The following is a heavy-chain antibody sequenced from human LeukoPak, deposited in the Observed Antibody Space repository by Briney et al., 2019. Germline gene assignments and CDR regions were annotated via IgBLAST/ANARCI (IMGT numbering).Heavy chain of an antibody. Sequence: SVKVSCKASGGTFSSYAISWVRQAPGQGLEWMGGIIPIFGTANYAQKFQGRVTITTDESTSTAYMELSSLRSEDTAVYYCARGDYDSSGYPLTAGDYWGQGTLVTVSS. V-gene: IGHV1-69*05. CDR3: ARGDYDSSGYPLTAGDY. J-gene: IGHJ4*02. CDR2: IIPIFGTA. D-gene: IGHD3-22*01. CDR1: GGTFSSYA.